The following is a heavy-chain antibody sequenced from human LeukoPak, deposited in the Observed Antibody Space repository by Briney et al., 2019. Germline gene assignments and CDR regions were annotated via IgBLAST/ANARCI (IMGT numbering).Heavy chain of an antibody. V-gene: IGHV3-15*01. CDR2: IKSKTDGGTT. J-gene: IGHJ6*03. CDR3: TTYNYYYYYYMDV. Sequence: GGSLRLSCAASGFSFSKAWMNWVRQAPGKGLEWVGHIKSKTDGGTTDYAAPVMGRFTISRDDSKNTLYLQMNSPKAEDTAVYYCTTYNYYYYYYMDVWGKGTTVTVSS. CDR1: GFSFSKAW. D-gene: IGHD2-2*02.